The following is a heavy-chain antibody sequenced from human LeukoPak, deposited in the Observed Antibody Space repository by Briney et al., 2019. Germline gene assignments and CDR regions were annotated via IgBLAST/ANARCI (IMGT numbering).Heavy chain of an antibody. CDR2: ISSSSSYI. V-gene: IGHV3-21*01. J-gene: IGHJ3*02. CDR3: ARDDTGGWYRSALDAFDI. D-gene: IGHD6-19*01. Sequence: GGSLRLSCAASVFTFSSYSMNWVRQAPGKGLEWVSSISSSSSYIYYADSVKGRFTISRDNAKNSLYLQMNSLRAEDTAVYYCARDDTGGWYRSALDAFDIWGQGTMVTVSS. CDR1: VFTFSSYS.